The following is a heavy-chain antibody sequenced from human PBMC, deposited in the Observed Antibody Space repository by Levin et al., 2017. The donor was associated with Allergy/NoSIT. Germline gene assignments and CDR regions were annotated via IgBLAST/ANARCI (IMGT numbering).Heavy chain of an antibody. CDR3: TSEHYSSGYYYTLFDC. CDR2: VRSKAYGGTT. J-gene: IGHJ4*02. V-gene: IGHV3-49*03. CDR1: GFIFGDFGDYG. D-gene: IGHD3-22*01. Sequence: GGSLRLSCTASGFIFGDFGDYGMSWFRQAPGKGLEWVGFVRSKAYGGTTEYAASVKGRFTISRDDSKSIAYLQMNSLKTEDTAVYYCTSEHYSSGYYYTLFDCWGQGTLVTVSS.